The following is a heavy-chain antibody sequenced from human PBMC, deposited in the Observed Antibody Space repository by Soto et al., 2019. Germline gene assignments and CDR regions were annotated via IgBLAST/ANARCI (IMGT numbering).Heavy chain of an antibody. D-gene: IGHD3-9*01. J-gene: IGHJ6*02. V-gene: IGHV1-69*06. CDR1: GGTFSSYA. CDR3: ARADTYYDILTGYPRYYYYYGMDV. CDR2: IIPIFGTA. Sequence: SVKVSCKASGGTFSSYAISWVRQAPGQGLEWMGGIIPIFGTANYAQKFQGRVTITADKSTSTAYVELSSLRSEDTAVYYCARADTYYDILTGYPRYYYYYGMDVWGQGTTVTVSS.